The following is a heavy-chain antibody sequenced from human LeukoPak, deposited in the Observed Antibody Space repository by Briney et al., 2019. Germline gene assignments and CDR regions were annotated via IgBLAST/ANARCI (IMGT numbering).Heavy chain of an antibody. J-gene: IGHJ3*02. CDR2: ISYDGSNK. CDR1: GFTFSSYG. V-gene: IGHV3-30*03. Sequence: GRSLRLSCAASGFTFSSYGMHWVRQAPGKGLEWVAVISYDGSNKYYADSVKGRFTISRDNSKNTLYLQMNSLRAEDTAVYYCARGQHRVTYSDDAFDIWGQGTMVTVSS. CDR3: ARGQHRVTYSDDAFDI. D-gene: IGHD4-11*01.